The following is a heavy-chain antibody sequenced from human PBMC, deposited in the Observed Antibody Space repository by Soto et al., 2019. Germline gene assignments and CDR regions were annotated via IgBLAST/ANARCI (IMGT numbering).Heavy chain of an antibody. D-gene: IGHD1-1*01. CDR2: IWYDGSKE. V-gene: IGHV3-33*01. J-gene: IGHJ6*02. CDR3: ARDRSAGNYFYYGMDV. CDR1: GLTLNRNG. Sequence: QVQLVESGGGVVQPGRSLRLSCAASGLTLNRNGMHWVRQAPGKGLEWVAVIWYDGSKEYYSDSVKGRFTISRDNSKNMLYLQMDNVRVEDTAVYFCARDRSAGNYFYYGMDVWGQGTTVTVSS.